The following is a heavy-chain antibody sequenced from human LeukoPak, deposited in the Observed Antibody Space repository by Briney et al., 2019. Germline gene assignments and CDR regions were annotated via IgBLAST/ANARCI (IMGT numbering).Heavy chain of an antibody. CDR2: TNANRGGT. V-gene: IGHV1-2*02. CDR3: ARIYCSTTRVYYFDN. J-gene: IGHJ4*02. CDR1: GYTFTDYY. D-gene: IGHD2-2*01. Sequence: ASVKVSCKASGYTFTDYYMHWVRQAPGQGLEWMGWTNANRGGTNYAQKFQGRVTMTRDTSISTDYMELSRMRFGDTAASYCARIYCSTTRVYYFDNWGQGTRVTV.